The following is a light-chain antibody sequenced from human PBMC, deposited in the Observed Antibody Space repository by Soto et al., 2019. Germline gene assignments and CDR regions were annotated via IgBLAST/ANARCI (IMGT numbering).Light chain of an antibody. J-gene: IGLJ3*02. CDR3: NSYTSSSNLV. V-gene: IGLV2-14*01. CDR2: DVS. CDR1: SSDVGGYNY. Sequence: QSALTQPASVSGSPGQSITISCTGTSSDVGGYNYVSWYQQHPGKAPKLLIYDVSNRPSVVSNRFSGSKSGNTASLTISGLQAEDEADYYCNSYTSSSNLVFGGGTKPTVL.